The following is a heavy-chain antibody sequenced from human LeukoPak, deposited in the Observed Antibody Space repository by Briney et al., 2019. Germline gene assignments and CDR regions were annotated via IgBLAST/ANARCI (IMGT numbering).Heavy chain of an antibody. J-gene: IGHJ4*02. D-gene: IGHD3-22*01. CDR2: IYPGDSDP. CDR1: GYSFTSYW. Sequence: GESLKISCKGSGYSFTSYWIAWVRQMPGKGLEWMGIIYPGDSDPRYSPSFQGQVTISADKSITTAYLQWSSLKASDTAMYYCALQYYDSSGYYTPLTHWGQGTLVTVSS. CDR3: ALQYYDSSGYYTPLTH. V-gene: IGHV5-51*01.